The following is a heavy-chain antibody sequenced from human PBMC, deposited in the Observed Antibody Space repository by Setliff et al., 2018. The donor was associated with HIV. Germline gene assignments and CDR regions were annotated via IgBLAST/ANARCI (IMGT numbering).Heavy chain of an antibody. CDR3: ARDPGLTASYYMDV. CDR1: GFAFSAYW. D-gene: IGHD2-21*02. CDR2: IKEDASEK. J-gene: IGHJ6*03. Sequence: GGSLRLSCAASGFAFSAYWMTWVRQAPGKGLEWVAHIKEDASEKDYVNSVKGRFTISRDNAQNSLYLQMNSLRADDTAVYYCARDPGLTASYYMDVWGKGTTVTVSS. V-gene: IGHV3-7*03.